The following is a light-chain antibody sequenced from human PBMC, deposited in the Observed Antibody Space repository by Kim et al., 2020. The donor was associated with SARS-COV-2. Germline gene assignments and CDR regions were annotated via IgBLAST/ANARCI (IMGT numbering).Light chain of an antibody. CDR1: SSNIGAGYD. CDR3: QSYDNSLSGWV. J-gene: IGLJ3*02. CDR2: GNS. Sequence: QPVLTQPPSVSGAPGQRVTISCTGSSSNIGAGYDVHWYQQLPGTAPKLLIYGNSNRPSGVPDRFSGSKSGTSASLAITGLQAEDEADYYCQSYDNSLSGWVFGGGTQLTVL. V-gene: IGLV1-40*01.